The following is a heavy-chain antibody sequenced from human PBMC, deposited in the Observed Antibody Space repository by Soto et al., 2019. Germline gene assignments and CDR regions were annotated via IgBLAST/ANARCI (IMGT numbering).Heavy chain of an antibody. V-gene: IGHV1-69*13. J-gene: IGHJ6*02. Sequence: SVKVSCKASGGTFSSYAISWVRQAPGQGLEWMGGIIPIFGTANYAQKFQGRVTITADESTSTAYMELSSLRSEDTAVYYCASRRGYSYGLAPFYGMDVWGQGTTVTVSS. CDR3: ASRRGYSYGLAPFYGMDV. CDR1: GGTFSSYA. CDR2: IIPIFGTA. D-gene: IGHD5-18*01.